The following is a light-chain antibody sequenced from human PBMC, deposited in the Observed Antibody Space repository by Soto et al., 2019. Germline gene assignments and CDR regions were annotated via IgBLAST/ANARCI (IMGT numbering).Light chain of an antibody. CDR1: QTVSRNY. V-gene: IGKV3-20*01. J-gene: IGKJ1*01. CDR2: SAS. CDR3: LHYATSRRT. Sequence: DIVLTQSPGTLSLSPGERATLSCRANQTVSRNYLAWYQQKPGQTPRLLIYSASNKATVIPDRFRGSGSGTDFTLTITRLEPEDFGVYYCLHYATSRRTFGQGTRVDIK.